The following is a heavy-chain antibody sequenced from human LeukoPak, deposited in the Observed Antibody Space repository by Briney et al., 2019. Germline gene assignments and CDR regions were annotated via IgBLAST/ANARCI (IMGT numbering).Heavy chain of an antibody. CDR1: GFTFNSYA. J-gene: IGHJ4*02. CDR3: AKDRCSSTSCYIFDY. CDR2: ISYAGSNK. D-gene: IGHD2-2*02. Sequence: GGSLRLSCAPSGFTFNSYAMHWVRQAPGKGLEWVAVISYAGSNKYYADSVKGRFTISRDNSKNTLYLQMNSLRAEDTAVYYCAKDRCSSTSCYIFDYWGQGTLVTVSS. V-gene: IGHV3-30-3*01.